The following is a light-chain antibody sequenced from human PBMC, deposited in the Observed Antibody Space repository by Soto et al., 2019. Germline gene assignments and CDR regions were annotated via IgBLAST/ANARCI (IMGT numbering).Light chain of an antibody. CDR3: ATWDDSFNGWV. J-gene: IGLJ3*02. CDR1: SSKIGRNA. V-gene: IGLV1-44*01. CDR2: SDN. Sequence: QSVLTQPPSASGTPGQRVTISCSGSSSKIGRNAVTWYQQLPGTAPKVFVYSDNQRPSAVPDRFSGSKSGTSASLAISGLQSEDEADYYCATWDDSFNGWVFGGGTKLTVL.